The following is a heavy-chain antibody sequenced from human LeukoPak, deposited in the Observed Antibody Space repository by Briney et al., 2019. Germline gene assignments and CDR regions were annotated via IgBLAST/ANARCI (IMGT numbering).Heavy chain of an antibody. CDR3: TRVIGGNYGGDS. CDR1: GFTVSSNY. CDR2: IYSGGYT. V-gene: IGHV3-53*01. J-gene: IGHJ4*02. D-gene: IGHD1-26*01. Sequence: GGSLRLSCAASGFTVSSNYMSWVRQAPGKGLEWVSVIYSGGYTYYADSVKGRFTISRDNSKNTLYLQMNSLRAEDTAVYYCTRVIGGNYGGDSWGQGTLVTVSS.